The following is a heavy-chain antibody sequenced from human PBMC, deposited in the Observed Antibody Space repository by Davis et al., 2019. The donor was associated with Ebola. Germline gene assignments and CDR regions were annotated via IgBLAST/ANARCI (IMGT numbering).Heavy chain of an antibody. Sequence: HPQTPSLTRAVSGDSVPISSGGHNSTRLPPSRGLEWLGRTYYNSKWYNDSAVYLKSRININPDTSRNQFSLQLNSVTPEDTALYYCARGWQRSGMDVWGQGTTVTVSS. V-gene: IGHV6-1*01. J-gene: IGHJ6*02. CDR2: TYYNSKWYN. CDR3: ARGWQRSGMDV. CDR1: GDSVPISSGG. D-gene: IGHD6-19*01.